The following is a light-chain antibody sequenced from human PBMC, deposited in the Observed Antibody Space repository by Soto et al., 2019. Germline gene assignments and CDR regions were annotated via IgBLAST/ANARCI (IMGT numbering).Light chain of an antibody. V-gene: IGLV2-14*01. CDR3: SSYTSSSTVV. CDR2: DVS. Sequence: QSALTQPASVYGSPGQSITISCTGTSSDVGGYNYVSWYQQHPGKAPKLMIYDVSNRPSGVSNRFSGSKSGNTASLTISGLQAEAEADYYCSSYTSSSTVVFGGGTKLTVL. CDR1: SSDVGGYNY. J-gene: IGLJ2*01.